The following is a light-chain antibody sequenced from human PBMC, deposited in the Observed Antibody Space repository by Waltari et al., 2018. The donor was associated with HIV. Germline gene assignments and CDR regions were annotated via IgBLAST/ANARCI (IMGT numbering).Light chain of an antibody. CDR2: ESK. V-gene: IGLV3-25*03. J-gene: IGLJ2*01. Sequence: SYELTQSPSVSVSPGQTARIACFGESVSKEDVNWYQWKTGQAPVMVIYESKKRSSRMSGRFSASRSGTTATLTITGVRTEDEADYFCQSADTSPSKAIFGGGTK. CDR1: SVSKED. CDR3: QSADTSPSKAI.